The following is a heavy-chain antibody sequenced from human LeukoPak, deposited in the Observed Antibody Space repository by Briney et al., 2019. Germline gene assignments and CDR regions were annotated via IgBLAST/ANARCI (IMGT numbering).Heavy chain of an antibody. Sequence: GGSLRLSCAASGFTFSNFAMHWVRQAPGKGLEWVAVISYDGSNKYYADSVKGRFTISRDNSKNTLYLQMNSLRAEDTAVYYCAKGTLADNYYYYGMDVWGQGTTVTVSS. CDR2: ISYDGSNK. CDR3: AKGTLADNYYYYGMDV. J-gene: IGHJ6*02. D-gene: IGHD3-3*02. V-gene: IGHV3-30*18. CDR1: GFTFSNFA.